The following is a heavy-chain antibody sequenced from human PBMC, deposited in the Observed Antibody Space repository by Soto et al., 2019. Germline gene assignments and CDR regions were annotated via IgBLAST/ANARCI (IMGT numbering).Heavy chain of an antibody. D-gene: IGHD2-15*01. Sequence: QVQLVESGGGVVQPGGSLRLSCAASGFTFRNHAMHWVRQAPGKGLECLAVIAHDGSNAFYRDSVKGRFTVSRDNSKNTLYLYMTSLSSEDTGVYYCARGDREDILVVVGARPGEYGTDIWGQGTTVIVSS. CDR1: GFTFRNHA. CDR3: ARGDREDILVVVGARPGEYGTDI. V-gene: IGHV3-30-3*01. CDR2: IAHDGSNA. J-gene: IGHJ6*02.